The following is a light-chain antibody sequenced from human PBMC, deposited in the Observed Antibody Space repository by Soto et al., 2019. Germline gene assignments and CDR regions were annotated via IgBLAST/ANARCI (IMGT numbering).Light chain of an antibody. V-gene: IGKV3-15*01. Sequence: EVVMTHAPATLSLSPVERVTLSCRASQSVRSNLAWYQQKPGQSPRLLIYGASTRATGIPARFSGSGSGTEFTLTISSLQSEDFAVYYCQQYNNWPPITFGQGTRLEIK. CDR2: GAS. CDR1: QSVRSN. CDR3: QQYNNWPPIT. J-gene: IGKJ5*01.